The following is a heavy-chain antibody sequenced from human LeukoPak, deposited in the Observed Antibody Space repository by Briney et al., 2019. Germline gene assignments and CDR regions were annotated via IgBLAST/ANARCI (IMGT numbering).Heavy chain of an antibody. CDR2: INPSGGST. D-gene: IGHD3-3*01. Sequence: GASVKVSCKASGYTFTSYYMHWVRQAPGQGLEWMGIINPSGGSTSYAQKFQGRVTMTRDTSISTAYLELSRLRSDDTAVYYCARDWSVGIRDDYWGQGTLVTVSS. CDR1: GYTFTSYY. V-gene: IGHV1-46*01. J-gene: IGHJ4*02. CDR3: ARDWSVGIRDDY.